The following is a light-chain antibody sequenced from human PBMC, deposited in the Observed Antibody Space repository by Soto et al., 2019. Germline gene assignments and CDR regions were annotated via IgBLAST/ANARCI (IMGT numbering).Light chain of an antibody. Sequence: QSVLTQPPSASGTPGQRVTISCSGSSSNIGSNYVYWYQQLPGTAPKLLIYRNNQRPSGAPDRFSGSKSGTSASLAISGLRSEDEADYYCAAGEDRGVFGGGTKLTVL. J-gene: IGLJ2*01. V-gene: IGLV1-47*01. CDR3: AAGEDRGV. CDR1: SSNIGSNY. CDR2: RNN.